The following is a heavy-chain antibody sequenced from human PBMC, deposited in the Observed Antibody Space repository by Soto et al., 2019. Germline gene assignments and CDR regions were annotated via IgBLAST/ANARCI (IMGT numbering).Heavy chain of an antibody. CDR3: AKDRGQNGYTYASAFDS. V-gene: IGHV3-9*01. CDR1: GFSFNDDYA. Sequence: GGSLRLSCTGSGFSFNDDYAMHWVRQAPGKGLEWVSGISWNIGSIGYADSVKGRFTISRNNAKNSLYLQMNSLRNEDTALYYCAKDRGQNGYTYASAFDSWGQGNLVKVSX. D-gene: IGHD5-18*01. CDR2: ISWNIGSI. J-gene: IGHJ5*01.